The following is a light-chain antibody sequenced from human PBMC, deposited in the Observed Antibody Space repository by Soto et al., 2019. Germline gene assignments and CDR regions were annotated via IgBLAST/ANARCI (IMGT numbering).Light chain of an antibody. CDR2: DAS. J-gene: IGKJ1*01. CDR3: QQYHSYPWT. Sequence: DIQMTKSPSTLSSSVGDRVTITCRASQSSSSWLDWYQQKPGKAPKLLIYDASSLESGVPSRISGSGSGTEFTLPIISLQPDDFATYYCQQYHSYPWTFGQGTKVEI. V-gene: IGKV1-5*01. CDR1: QSSSSW.